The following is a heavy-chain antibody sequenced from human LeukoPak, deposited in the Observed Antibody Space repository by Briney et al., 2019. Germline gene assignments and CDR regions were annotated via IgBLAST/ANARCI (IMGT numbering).Heavy chain of an antibody. J-gene: IGHJ4*02. CDR2: IRSKAYGGTT. D-gene: IGHD5-12*01. CDR3: TRDRGVYSGYDSLYFDY. V-gene: IGHV3-49*03. CDR1: GFTFGDYA. Sequence: GGSLRLSCTASGFTFGDYAMNWFRQAPGKGLEWVGFIRSKAYGGTTEYAASVKGRFTLSRDDSKSIAYLQMNSLKTEDTAVYYCTRDRGVYSGYDSLYFDYWGQGTLVTVSS.